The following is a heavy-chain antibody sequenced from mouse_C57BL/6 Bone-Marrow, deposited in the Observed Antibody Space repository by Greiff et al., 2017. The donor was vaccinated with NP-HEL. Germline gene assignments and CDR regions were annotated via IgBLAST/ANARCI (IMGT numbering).Heavy chain of an antibody. CDR1: GYSFTGYF. J-gene: IGHJ3*01. V-gene: IGHV1-20*01. Sequence: EAQLQQSGPELVKPGDSVKISCKASGYSFTGYFMNWVMQSHGKSLEWIGRINPYNGDTFYNQKFKGKATLTVDKSSSTAHMELRSLTSEDSAVYYCARSNYGSISWFAYWGQGTLVTVSA. D-gene: IGHD1-1*01. CDR2: INPYNGDT. CDR3: ARSNYGSISWFAY.